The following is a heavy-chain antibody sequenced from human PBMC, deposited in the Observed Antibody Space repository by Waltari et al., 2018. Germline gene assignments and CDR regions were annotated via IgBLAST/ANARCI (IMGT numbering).Heavy chain of an antibody. D-gene: IGHD6-19*01. Sequence: EAQQVESGGDLVQPGGSLRLSCVVSGFNLSNVWMSWVRQAPGKGLGWVANINKDGTETYYVDSVRGRFTISKDDAKNSVYLQMNSLKVEDTAVYYCIRDYGSPYWGQGTLVTVSS. CDR2: INKDGTET. J-gene: IGHJ4*02. CDR1: GFNLSNVW. CDR3: IRDYGSPY. V-gene: IGHV3-7*03.